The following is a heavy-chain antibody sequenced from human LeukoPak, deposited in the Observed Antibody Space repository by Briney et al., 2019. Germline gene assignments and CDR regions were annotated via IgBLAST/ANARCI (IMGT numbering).Heavy chain of an antibody. CDR1: GFTFSDYY. D-gene: IGHD2-15*01. CDR2: ISYDGSNK. CDR3: AKEEKGYCSGGSCYSTGAHY. J-gene: IGHJ4*02. V-gene: IGHV3-30*18. Sequence: PGGSLRLSCAASGFTFSDYYMSWIRQAPGKGLEWVAVISYDGSNKYYADSVKGRFTISRDNSKNTLYLQMNSLRAEDTAVYYCAKEEKGYCSGGSCYSTGAHYWGQGTLVTVSS.